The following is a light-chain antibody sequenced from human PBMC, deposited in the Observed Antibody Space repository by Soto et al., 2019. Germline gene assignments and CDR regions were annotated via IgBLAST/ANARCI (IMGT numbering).Light chain of an antibody. V-gene: IGLV2-14*01. CDR1: SSDVGGYKY. Sequence: QSALTQLASVSESPGRSITIYCTGSSSDVGGYKYVSWYQQHPGKAPKLMIYEVSTRPSGVSNRFSGSKSGNTASLTISGLQAEDEADYYCSSYTSSSSHYVFGTGTKVTVL. CDR2: EVS. J-gene: IGLJ1*01. CDR3: SSYTSSSSHYV.